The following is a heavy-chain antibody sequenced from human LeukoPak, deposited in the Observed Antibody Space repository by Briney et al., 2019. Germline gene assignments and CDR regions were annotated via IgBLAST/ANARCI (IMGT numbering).Heavy chain of an antibody. J-gene: IGHJ5*02. V-gene: IGHV4-59*01. D-gene: IGHD2-8*02. CDR1: GGSISSYY. CDR3: ASIRPGLNWFDP. Sequence: LETLSLTCSVSGGSISSYYWSWIRQPPGKGLEWLGYIYYHETNYNPSLRSRVTMSVDTSKNQFSLKLSSVTAADTAVYYCASIRPGLNWFDPWGQGTLVTVSS. CDR2: IYYHET.